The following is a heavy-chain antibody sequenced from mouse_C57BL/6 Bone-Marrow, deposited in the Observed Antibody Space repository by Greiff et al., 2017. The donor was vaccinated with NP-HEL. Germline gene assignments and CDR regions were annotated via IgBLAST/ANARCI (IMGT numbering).Heavy chain of an antibody. CDR3: ARPFYDYDEWFAY. CDR2: ISDGGSYT. CDR1: GFTFSSYA. Sequence: EVKLQESGGGLVKPGGSLKLSCAASGFTFSSYAMSWVRQTPEKRLEWVATISDGGSYTYYPDNVKGRFTISRDNAKNNLYLQMSHLKSEDTAMYYCARPFYDYDEWFAYWGQGTLVTVSA. D-gene: IGHD2-4*01. V-gene: IGHV5-4*03. J-gene: IGHJ3*01.